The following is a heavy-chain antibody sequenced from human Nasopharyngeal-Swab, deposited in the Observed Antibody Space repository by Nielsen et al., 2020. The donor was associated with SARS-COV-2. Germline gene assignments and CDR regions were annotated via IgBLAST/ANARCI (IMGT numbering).Heavy chain of an antibody. CDR3: AKSLFTYYYDSSGYYCLDY. V-gene: IGHV1-18*01. D-gene: IGHD3-22*01. CDR1: GYTFTSYG. CDR2: ISAYNGNT. Sequence: ASVKVSCKASGYTFTSYGISWVRQAPGQGLEWMGWISAYNGNTNYAQKLQGRVTMTTDTSTSKAYMELRSLRSDETAVYYCAKSLFTYYYDSSGYYCLDYWGQGTLVTVSS. J-gene: IGHJ4*02.